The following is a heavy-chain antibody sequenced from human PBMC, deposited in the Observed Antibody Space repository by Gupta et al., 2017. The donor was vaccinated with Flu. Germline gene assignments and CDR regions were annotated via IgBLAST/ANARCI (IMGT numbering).Heavy chain of an antibody. CDR3: ARDYDGTGTYYYYYFGMDV. CDR2: IIPKFDTP. V-gene: IGHV1-69*06. CDR1: GGTFSSNA. Sequence: QVQLVQSGAEVKKPGSSVKISCKASGGTFSSNAISWVRQAPGQGLEWMGGIIPKFDTPNYAQKLQGRVTITADKSTSTAYMELSSLRSEDTAVYYCARDYDGTGTYYYYYFGMDVWGQGTTVTVSS. J-gene: IGHJ6*02. D-gene: IGHD3-22*01.